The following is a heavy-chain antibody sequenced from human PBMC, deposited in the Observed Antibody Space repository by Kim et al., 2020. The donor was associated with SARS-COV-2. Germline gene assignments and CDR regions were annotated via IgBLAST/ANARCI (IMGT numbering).Heavy chain of an antibody. J-gene: IGHJ6*02. Sequence: GGSLRLSCAASGFTFDDYATHWVRQAPGKGLEWVSGISWNSGSIGYADSVKGRFTISRDNAKNSLYLQMNSLRAEDTALYYCAKDLGSGPSHYYYGMDVWGQGTTVTVSS. V-gene: IGHV3-9*01. CDR1: GFTFDDYA. CDR3: AKDLGSGPSHYYYGMDV. D-gene: IGHD2-15*01. CDR2: ISWNSGSI.